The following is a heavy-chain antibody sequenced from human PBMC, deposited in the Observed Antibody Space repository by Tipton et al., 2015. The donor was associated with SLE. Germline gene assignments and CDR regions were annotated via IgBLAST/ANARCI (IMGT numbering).Heavy chain of an antibody. Sequence: SLRLSCAASGFTFKTSWMSWVRQAPGKGLEWVANIKEDGSEKYYVDSVKGRFTISRDNAKNSLFLQMNILKTDDTAVYYCAKDDWLDPWGRGTLVNVSS. CDR1: GFTFKTSW. J-gene: IGHJ5*02. CDR3: AKDDWLDP. CDR2: IKEDGSEK. V-gene: IGHV3-7*03.